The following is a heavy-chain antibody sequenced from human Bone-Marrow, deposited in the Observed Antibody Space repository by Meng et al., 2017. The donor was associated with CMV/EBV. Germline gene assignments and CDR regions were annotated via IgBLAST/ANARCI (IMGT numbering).Heavy chain of an antibody. Sequence: GESLKISCAASGFTFDDYGMTWVRQAPGKGLEWVSGINWNAGSTGYADSVKGRFTISRDNAKNSLYLQMNSLRADDTALYYCARARGRSLYYYYYYGLDVWGQGTTVTVSS. J-gene: IGHJ6*02. CDR1: GFTFDDYG. CDR3: ARARGRSLYYYYYYGLDV. V-gene: IGHV3-20*04. D-gene: IGHD3-16*01. CDR2: INWNAGST.